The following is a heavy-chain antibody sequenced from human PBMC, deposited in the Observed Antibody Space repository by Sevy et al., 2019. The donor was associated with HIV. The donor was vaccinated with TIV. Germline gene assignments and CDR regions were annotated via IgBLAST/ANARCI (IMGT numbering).Heavy chain of an antibody. V-gene: IGHV3-15*01. J-gene: IGHJ6*02. CDR2: IKSKPDGGTI. CDR1: GFTFTYAW. CDR3: STDHIIVLLVTDGMDV. D-gene: IGHD2-8*02. Sequence: GGSLRLSCAASGFTFTYAWMTWVRQAPGKGLEWVGRIKSKPDGGTIDYAAPVKGRFTISRDDSKNTLYLQMNSLKTEDTAVYYCSTDHIIVLLVTDGMDVWGQGTTVTVSS.